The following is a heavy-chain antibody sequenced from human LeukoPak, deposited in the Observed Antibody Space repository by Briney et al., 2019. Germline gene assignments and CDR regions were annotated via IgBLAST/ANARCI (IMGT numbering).Heavy chain of an antibody. Sequence: ASVKVSCKASGYSFTSNYMHWVRQAPGQGLEWMGIINPTGGSAGFAQKFQGRVTMTRDMSTSTFYMELSSLRSEDTAVYYCARGHGSGYTNYFDPWGQGTLVTVSS. CDR1: GYSFTSNY. CDR3: ARGHGSGYTNYFDP. V-gene: IGHV1-46*01. CDR2: INPTGGSA. D-gene: IGHD3-10*01. J-gene: IGHJ5*02.